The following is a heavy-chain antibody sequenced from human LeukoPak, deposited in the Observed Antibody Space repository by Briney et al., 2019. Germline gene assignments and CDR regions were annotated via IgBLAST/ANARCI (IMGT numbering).Heavy chain of an antibody. CDR3: AKDGEYYYDSSGKFDY. J-gene: IGHJ4*02. Sequence: GGSLRLSCAASGFTFSSYAMSWVRQAPGKRLEWVSAISGSGGSTCYADSVKGRFTISRDNSKNTLYLQMNSLRAEDTAVYYCAKDGEYYYDSSGKFDYWGQGTLVTVSS. CDR2: ISGSGGST. CDR1: GFTFSSYA. D-gene: IGHD3-22*01. V-gene: IGHV3-23*01.